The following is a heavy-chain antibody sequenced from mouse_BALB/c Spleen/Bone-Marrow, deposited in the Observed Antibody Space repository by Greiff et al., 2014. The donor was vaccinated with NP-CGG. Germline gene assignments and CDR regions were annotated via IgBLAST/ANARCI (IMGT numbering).Heavy chain of an antibody. CDR2: ISNGGGST. Sequence: DVHLVESGGGLVQPGGPLKLSCAASGFTFSSYTMSWVRQTPEKRLEWVAYISNGGGSTYYPDTVKGRFTISRDNAKNTLYLQMSSLKSEDTAMYYCARHGGSRGYYFDYWGQGTTLTVSS. V-gene: IGHV5-12-2*01. D-gene: IGHD1-1*01. J-gene: IGHJ2*01. CDR3: ARHGGSRGYYFDY. CDR1: GFTFSSYT.